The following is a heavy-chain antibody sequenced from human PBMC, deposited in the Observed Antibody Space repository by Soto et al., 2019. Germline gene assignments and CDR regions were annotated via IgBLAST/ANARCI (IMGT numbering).Heavy chain of an antibody. D-gene: IGHD2-8*01. V-gene: IGHV1-2*04. Sequence: GASVKVSCKASGYSFTDYHIHWVRQAPGQGLEWLGRINPKSGGTSTAQKFQGWVTITTDTSISTAYMELTRLTSDDTAIYYCARGDSTDCSNGVCSFFYNHDMDVWGQGTTVTVSS. CDR2: INPKSGGT. J-gene: IGHJ6*02. CDR1: GYSFTDYH. CDR3: ARGDSTDCSNGVCSFFYNHDMDV.